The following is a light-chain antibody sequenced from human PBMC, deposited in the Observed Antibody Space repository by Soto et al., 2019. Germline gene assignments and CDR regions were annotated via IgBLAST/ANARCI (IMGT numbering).Light chain of an antibody. Sequence: EVVVTQSPATLSVSPGERATLSCRASQSVSSNLAWYQQKRGQAPRPLIYGASTRATGIPARFSGSGSGTEFTLTISSLQSEDFAVYYCHQYDNWPKTFGQGTRLEIK. J-gene: IGKJ5*01. CDR1: QSVSSN. CDR3: HQYDNWPKT. CDR2: GAS. V-gene: IGKV3-15*01.